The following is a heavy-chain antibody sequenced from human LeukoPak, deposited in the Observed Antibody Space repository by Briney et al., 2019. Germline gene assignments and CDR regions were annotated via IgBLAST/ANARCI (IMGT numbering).Heavy chain of an antibody. CDR2: ISSSSSTI. Sequence: GSLRLSCAASGFTFSSYWMSWVRQAPGKGLEWVSYISSSSSTIYYADSVKGRFTISRDNAKNSLYLQMNSLRAEDTAVYYCASRAQLRYFDYWGQGTLVTVSS. CDR3: ASRAQLRYFDY. D-gene: IGHD3-9*01. V-gene: IGHV3-48*04. J-gene: IGHJ4*02. CDR1: GFTFSSYW.